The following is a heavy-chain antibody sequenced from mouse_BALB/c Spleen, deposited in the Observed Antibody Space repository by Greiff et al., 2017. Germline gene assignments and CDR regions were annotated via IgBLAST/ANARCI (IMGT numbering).Heavy chain of an antibody. CDR3: ARENYGCSYSWFAY. Sequence: QVQLKESGPGLVAPSQSLSITCTVSGFSLTGYGVNWVRQPPGKGLEWLGMIWGDGSTDYNSALKSRLSISKDNSTSQVFLKMNSLQTDDTARYYCARENYGCSYSWFAYWGQGTLVTVSA. CDR2: IWGDGST. D-gene: IGHD1-1*01. J-gene: IGHJ3*01. V-gene: IGHV2-6-7*01. CDR1: GFSLTGYG.